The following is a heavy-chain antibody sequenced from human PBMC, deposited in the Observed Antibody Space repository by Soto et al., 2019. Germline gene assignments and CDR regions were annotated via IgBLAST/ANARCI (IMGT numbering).Heavy chain of an antibody. CDR1: GDSISSYY. J-gene: IGHJ5*02. CDR2: IYSSGST. CDR3: ARHDCSGGSCYSSSFDP. V-gene: IGHV4-59*08. D-gene: IGHD2-15*01. Sequence: QVQLQESGPGLVKPSETLSLTCTVSGDSISSYYWTWIRQPPGKGLEWIGYIYSSGSTSYNPSLKSRVTISVDVSKNQFSLKLSSVTAADSAVYYCARHDCSGGSCYSSSFDPWGQGTLVTVSS.